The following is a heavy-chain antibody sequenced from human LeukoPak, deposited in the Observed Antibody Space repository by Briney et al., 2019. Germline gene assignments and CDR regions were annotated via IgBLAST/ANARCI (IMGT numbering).Heavy chain of an antibody. CDR2: VYYSGTT. Sequence: QVQLQESGPGLVKPSETLSLTCTVSGGSISNYYWSWIRQPPGKGLEWIGYVYYSGTTNYSPSLKGRVTISVDTSKNQFSLKLSSVTTADTAVYYCARYGGYYFDYWGQGTLVTVSS. D-gene: IGHD3-10*01. J-gene: IGHJ4*02. CDR3: ARYGGYYFDY. V-gene: IGHV4-59*01. CDR1: GGSISNYY.